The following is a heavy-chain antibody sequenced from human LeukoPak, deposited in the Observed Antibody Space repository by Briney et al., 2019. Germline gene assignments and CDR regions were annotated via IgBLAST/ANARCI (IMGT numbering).Heavy chain of an antibody. Sequence: ASVKVSCKVSGYTLTELSMHWVRQAPGKGLEWMGGFDPEDGETIYAQKFQGRVTMTEDTSTDTAYMELSSLRSEDTAVYYCARGDYYDSSGYDYFDYWGQGTLVTVSS. CDR2: FDPEDGET. J-gene: IGHJ4*02. CDR1: GYTLTELS. D-gene: IGHD3-22*01. CDR3: ARGDYYDSSGYDYFDY. V-gene: IGHV1-24*01.